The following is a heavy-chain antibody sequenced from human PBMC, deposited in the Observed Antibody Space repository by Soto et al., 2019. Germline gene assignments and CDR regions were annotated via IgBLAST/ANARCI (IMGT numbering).Heavy chain of an antibody. Sequence: GASVKVSCKASGGTFSSYAISWVRQAPGQGLEWMGGIIPIFGTANYAQKFQGRVTITADESTSTAYMELSSLRSEDTAVYYCGRGFRCSSWYNLFVPWGQGTLITVSS. CDR1: GGTFSSYA. V-gene: IGHV1-69*13. CDR3: GRGFRCSSWYNLFVP. CDR2: IIPIFGTA. D-gene: IGHD6-13*01. J-gene: IGHJ5*02.